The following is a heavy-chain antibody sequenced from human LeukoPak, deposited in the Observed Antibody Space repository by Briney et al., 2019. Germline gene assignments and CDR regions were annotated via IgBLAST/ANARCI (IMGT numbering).Heavy chain of an antibody. J-gene: IGHJ4*02. CDR1: RLILSSYA. CDR2: IWNDGNNK. D-gene: IGHD4-17*01. CDR3: AGGIGDYSPDY. Sequence: PGRSLRLSCPASRLILSSYAMYAVRQAPGKGLEWVAVIWNDGNNKYYADSVKGRFTISRDNYKNTLYLQMNSLRAEDTAVYYCAGGIGDYSPDYWGQGTLVTVSS. V-gene: IGHV3-33*08.